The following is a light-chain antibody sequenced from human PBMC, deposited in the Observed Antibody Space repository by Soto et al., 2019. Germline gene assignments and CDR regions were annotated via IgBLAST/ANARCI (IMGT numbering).Light chain of an antibody. J-gene: IGKJ1*01. V-gene: IGKV3-20*01. CDR2: GAS. CDR1: QSVRSGF. CDR3: QLYEYSTWT. Sequence: EIVLTQSPGTLSFSPGERVTLSCRASQSVRSGFLAWFQQKPGQAPRLLIFGASYRATGIPDRFSGGGSGTDFTLTISRREAEDFAVYYCQLYEYSTWTFGQGTKV.